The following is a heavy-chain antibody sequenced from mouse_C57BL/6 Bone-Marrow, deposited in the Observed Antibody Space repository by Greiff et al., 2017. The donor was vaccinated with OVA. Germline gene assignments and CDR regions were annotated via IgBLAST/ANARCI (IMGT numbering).Heavy chain of an antibody. CDR2: ISDGGSYT. CDR1: GFTFSSYA. CDR3: ARDHYGSSLYFDY. D-gene: IGHD1-1*01. J-gene: IGHJ2*01. Sequence: EVKLMESGGGLVKPGGSLKLSCAASGFTFSSYAMSWVRQTPEKRLEWVATISDGGSYTYYPENVKGRFTISRDNAKNNLYLQMSHLKSEDTAMYYCARDHYGSSLYFDYWGQGTTLTVSS. V-gene: IGHV5-4*01.